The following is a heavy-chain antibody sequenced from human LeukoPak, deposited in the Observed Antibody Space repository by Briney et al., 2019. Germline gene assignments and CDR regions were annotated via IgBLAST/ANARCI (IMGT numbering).Heavy chain of an antibody. CDR2: IKQDGSEK. CDR1: GFTFSSYW. V-gene: IGHV3-7*03. Sequence: GGSLRLSCAASGFTFSSYWVSWVRQAPGKGLEWVANIKQDGSEKYYVNSVKGRFTISRDNAKNSLYLQMNSLRAEDTAVYYCARAYFNHWGQGTLVTVSS. J-gene: IGHJ4*02. CDR3: ARAYFNH.